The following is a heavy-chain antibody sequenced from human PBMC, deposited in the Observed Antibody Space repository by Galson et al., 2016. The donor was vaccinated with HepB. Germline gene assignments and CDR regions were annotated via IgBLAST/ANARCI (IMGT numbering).Heavy chain of an antibody. CDR3: ARVNGTGWPVFDN. CDR1: GFIFSNYG. J-gene: IGHJ4*02. V-gene: IGHV3-33*01. D-gene: IGHD6-19*01. CDR2: IWFDGSIQ. Sequence: LRLSCAASGFIFSNYGMHWVRQAPGKGLEWVAVIWFDGSIQYYADSVKGRFTISRDNSNNMLSLQMDSLRGEDTAIYYCARVNGTGWPVFDNWGQGTLVTVSS.